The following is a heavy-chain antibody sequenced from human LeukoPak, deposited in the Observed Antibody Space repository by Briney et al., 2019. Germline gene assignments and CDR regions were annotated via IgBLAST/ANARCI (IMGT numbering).Heavy chain of an antibody. CDR1: GGSISSGGYS. Sequence: PSETLSLTCAVSGGSISSGGYSWSWIRQPPREGLEWIVNIYHSGSTYYNPSLKSRVTISVDRSKNQFSLKLSSVTAADTAVYYCARAHCGGDCYSAPFDYWGQGTLVTVSS. V-gene: IGHV4-30-2*01. D-gene: IGHD2-21*02. CDR2: IYHSGST. CDR3: ARAHCGGDCYSAPFDY. J-gene: IGHJ4*02.